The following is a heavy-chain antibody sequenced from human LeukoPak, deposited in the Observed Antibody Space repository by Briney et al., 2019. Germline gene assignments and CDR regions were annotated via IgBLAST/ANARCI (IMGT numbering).Heavy chain of an antibody. V-gene: IGHV1-69*05. CDR2: IIPIFGTA. CDR3: ARWMDTAMVGRGENWFDP. CDR1: GGTFSSYA. D-gene: IGHD5-18*01. Sequence: SVKVSCKASGGTFSSYAISWVRQAPGQGLGWMGGIIPIFGTANYAQKFQGRVTITTDESTSTAYMELSSLRSEDTAVYYCARWMDTAMVGRGENWFDPWGQGTLVTVSS. J-gene: IGHJ5*02.